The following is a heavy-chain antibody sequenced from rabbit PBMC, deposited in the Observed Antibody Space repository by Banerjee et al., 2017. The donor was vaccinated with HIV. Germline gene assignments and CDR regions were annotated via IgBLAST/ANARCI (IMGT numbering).Heavy chain of an antibody. Sequence: QEQLEESGGDLVKPEGSLTLTCTASGLDFSSSYWICWVRQAPGKGLEWIACIYTDNDSTYYAIWAKGRFTISKTSSTTVTLQMTSLTAADTATYFCARDDGGYIAYNLWGPGTLVTVS. V-gene: IGHV1S45*01. D-gene: IGHD1-1*01. J-gene: IGHJ4*01. CDR1: GLDFSSSYW. CDR3: ARDDGGYIAYNL. CDR2: IYTDNDST.